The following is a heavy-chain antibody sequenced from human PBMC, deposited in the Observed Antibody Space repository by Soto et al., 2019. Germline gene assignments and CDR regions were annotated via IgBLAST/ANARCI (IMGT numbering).Heavy chain of an antibody. Sequence: QVQLVQSGAEVKKPGSSVKVSCKASGGTFSSYAISWVRQAPGQGLEWMGGIIPIFGTANYAQKFQGRVTITADESTSTAYMELSSLRSEDTAVYYCVRVRSRGERQLYGMDVWGQGTTVTVSS. CDR2: IIPIFGTA. V-gene: IGHV1-69*01. CDR3: VRVRSRGERQLYGMDV. J-gene: IGHJ6*02. CDR1: GGTFSSYA. D-gene: IGHD1-1*01.